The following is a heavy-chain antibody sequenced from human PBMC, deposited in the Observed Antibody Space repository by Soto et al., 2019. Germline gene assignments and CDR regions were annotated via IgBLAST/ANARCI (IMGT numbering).Heavy chain of an antibody. CDR2: ISSSSSYI. Sequence: GGSLRLSCAASGFTFSSYSMNWVRQAPGKGLEWVSSISSSSSYIYYADSVKGRFTISRDNAKNSLYLQMNSLRAEDTAVYYCARDPTIDIVATPTPDYWGQGTLVTVSS. D-gene: IGHD5-12*01. J-gene: IGHJ4*02. CDR3: ARDPTIDIVATPTPDY. V-gene: IGHV3-21*01. CDR1: GFTFSSYS.